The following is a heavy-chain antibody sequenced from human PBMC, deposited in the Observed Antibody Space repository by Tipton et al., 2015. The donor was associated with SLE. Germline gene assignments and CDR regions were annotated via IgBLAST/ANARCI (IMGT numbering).Heavy chain of an antibody. D-gene: IGHD4-23*01. CDR1: AYSISSGYY. Sequence: TLSLTCIVSAYSISSGYYWAWIRQPPGKGLEWIGCVYYRGSTFYNPSLESRVAISVDTSKSRFSLNLNSVTAADTAVYFCARLSYGSKVYGGNFDSSYYMDVWGKGTTVTVSS. CDR2: VYYRGST. J-gene: IGHJ6*03. CDR3: ARLSYGSKVYGGNFDSSYYMDV. V-gene: IGHV4-38-2*02.